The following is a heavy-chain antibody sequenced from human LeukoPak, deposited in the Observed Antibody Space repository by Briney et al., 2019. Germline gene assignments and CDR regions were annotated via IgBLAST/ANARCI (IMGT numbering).Heavy chain of an antibody. J-gene: IGHJ4*02. V-gene: IGHV3-23*01. CDR1: GFIFSTYA. CDR2: ISGSGGST. CDR3: ARVIRAAPGKGYFDY. Sequence: GGSLRLSCATSGFIFSTYALSWVRQAPGKGLEWASSISGSGGSTYHADSVRGRFTISRDSSKNTLYLQMNSLRAEDTAIYYCARVIRAAPGKGYFDYWGQGTLVTVSS. D-gene: IGHD6-13*01.